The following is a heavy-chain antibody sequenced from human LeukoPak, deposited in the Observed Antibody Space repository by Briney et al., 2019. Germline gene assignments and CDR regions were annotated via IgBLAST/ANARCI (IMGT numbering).Heavy chain of an antibody. V-gene: IGHV4-4*07. CDR3: ARDRYCSSTSCYTAGGRFDP. J-gene: IGHJ5*02. CDR2: IYSSGST. D-gene: IGHD2-2*02. CDR1: GVSISGYY. Sequence: SETLSLTCTVSGVSISGYYWSWIRQPAGKGLEWVSRIYSSGSTIYNASLKSRVTMSVDTSKNQFSLKLSSVTAADTAVYYCARDRYCSSTSCYTAGGRFDPWGQGTLVTVSS.